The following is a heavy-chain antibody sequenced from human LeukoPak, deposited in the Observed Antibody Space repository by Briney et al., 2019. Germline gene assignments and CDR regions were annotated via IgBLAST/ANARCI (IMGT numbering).Heavy chain of an antibody. D-gene: IGHD1-26*01. CDR2: IYYSGST. J-gene: IGHJ3*02. CDR1: GGSISSSSYY. V-gene: IGHV4-39*01. Sequence: SETLSLTCTVSGGSISSSSYYWGWIRQPPGKGLEWIGSIYYSGSTYYNPSLKSRVTISVDTSKNKFSLKLNSVTAADTTVYYCARPAYRGSYYDAFDIWGQGTMVTVSS. CDR3: ARPAYRGSYYDAFDI.